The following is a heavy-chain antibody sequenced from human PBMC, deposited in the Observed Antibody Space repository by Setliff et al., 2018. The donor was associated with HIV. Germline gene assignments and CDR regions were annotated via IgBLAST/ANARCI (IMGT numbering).Heavy chain of an antibody. CDR1: GGSIKSYS. D-gene: IGHD3-10*01. V-gene: IGHV4-4*07. J-gene: IGHJ4*02. Sequence: SETLSLTCTVSGGSIKSYSWSWIRQPAGKGLEWIGRVCTSGDTNYNPSLQSRVAMSVDTSKNQFSLNLNSVTAADTALYYCARERVARGVVDPGTSQIFDNWGQGILVTVSS. CDR3: ARERVARGVVDPGTSQIFDN. CDR2: VCTSGDT.